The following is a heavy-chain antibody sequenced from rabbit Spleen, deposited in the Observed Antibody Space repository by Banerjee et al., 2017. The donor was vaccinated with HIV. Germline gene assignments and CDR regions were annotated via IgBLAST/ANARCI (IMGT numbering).Heavy chain of an antibody. D-gene: IGHD6-1*01. J-gene: IGHJ4*01. CDR2: IFGGSSGNT. V-gene: IGHV1S45*01. Sequence: QEQLVESGGGLVQPGGSLTLSCTASGFDLINYYYLCWVRQAPGKGLEWIACIFGGSSGNTYYTNWAKGRLTISKTSSTTVTLQMTSLTAADTATYFCTRDGESDGYLDWWGQGTLVTVS. CDR3: TRDGESDGYLDW. CDR1: GFDLINYYY.